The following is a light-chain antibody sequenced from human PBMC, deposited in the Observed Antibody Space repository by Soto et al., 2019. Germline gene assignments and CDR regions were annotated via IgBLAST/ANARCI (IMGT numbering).Light chain of an antibody. Sequence: DIQMTQSPSTLSASVGDRVTITCRASQSISSWLAWFQQKPGKAPKLLIYDASTLESGVPSRFGGSGSGTQFTLTISSLQPDDFASYFCQQYSSYSLYTFGQGTKLEI. J-gene: IGKJ2*01. CDR1: QSISSW. CDR3: QQYSSYSLYT. CDR2: DAS. V-gene: IGKV1-5*01.